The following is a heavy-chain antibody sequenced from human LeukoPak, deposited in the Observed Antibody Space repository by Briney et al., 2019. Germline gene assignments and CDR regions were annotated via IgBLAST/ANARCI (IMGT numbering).Heavy chain of an antibody. D-gene: IGHD3-22*01. J-gene: IGHJ4*02. V-gene: IGHV4-59*12. CDR3: ARAPSNNYYDSSGYFRY. CDR1: DDSITIYY. CDR2: IYYSGST. Sequence: SETLSLTCTVSDDSITIYYWSWIRQPPGKGLEWIGSIYYSGSTYYNPSLKSRVTISVDASKNQFSLKLSSVTAADTAVYYCARAPSNNYYDSSGYFRYWGQGTLVTVSS.